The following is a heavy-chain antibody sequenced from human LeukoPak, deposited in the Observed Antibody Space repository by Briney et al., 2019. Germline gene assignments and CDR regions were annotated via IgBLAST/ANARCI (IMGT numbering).Heavy chain of an antibody. D-gene: IGHD2-2*01. Sequence: SETLSLTCTVSGGSISSSSYYWGWIRQPPGKGLEWIGSIYYSGSTYYNPSLKSRVTISVDTSKNQFSLKLSSVTAADTAVYYCARGRKYCSSTSCYLNWFDPWGQGTLVTVSS. CDR2: IYYSGST. CDR1: GGSISSSSYY. CDR3: ARGRKYCSSTSCYLNWFDP. V-gene: IGHV4-39*07. J-gene: IGHJ5*02.